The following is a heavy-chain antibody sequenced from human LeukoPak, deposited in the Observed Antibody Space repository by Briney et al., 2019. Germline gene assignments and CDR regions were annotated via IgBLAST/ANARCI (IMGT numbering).Heavy chain of an antibody. CDR1: GDTFTRYT. D-gene: IGHD3-10*01. CDR3: AREADKTMVRGESFDQ. CDR2: IIPAFGIP. V-gene: IGHV1-69*13. Sequence: VASVKVSCKASGDTFTRYTVTWVRLAPGQGPEWMGGIIPAFGIPNYAQKFQGRVTITGDEISSTAYMELRRLRSDDPAVYFCAREADKTMVRGESFDQWGQGTLVTVSS. J-gene: IGHJ5*02.